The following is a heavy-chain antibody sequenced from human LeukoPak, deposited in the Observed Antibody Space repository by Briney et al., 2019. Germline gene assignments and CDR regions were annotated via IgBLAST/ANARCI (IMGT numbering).Heavy chain of an antibody. V-gene: IGHV3-21*04. CDR2: ISSSSSYI. CDR1: GFTFSSYS. CDR3: AKDLPTGFDY. Sequence: GGSLRLSCAASGFTFSSYSMNWVRQAPGKGLEWVSSISSSSSYIYYADSVKGRFTISRDNSKNTLYLQMNSLRAEDTAVYYCAKDLPTGFDYWGQGTLVTVSS. J-gene: IGHJ4*02. D-gene: IGHD1-14*01.